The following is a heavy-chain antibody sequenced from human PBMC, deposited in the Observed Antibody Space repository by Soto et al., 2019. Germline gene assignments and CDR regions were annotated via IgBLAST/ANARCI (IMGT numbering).Heavy chain of an antibody. V-gene: IGHV4-30-2*03. CDR3: ARHANRNYYDAFDI. CDR1: GGSISSGGYS. Sequence: SSETLSLTCAVSGGSISSGGYSWSWIRQPPGKGLEWIGSIYYSGSTYYNPSLKSRATISVDTSKNQFSLKLTSVTAADTAVYYCARHANRNYYDAFDIWDQGTMVTVSS. CDR2: IYYSGST. J-gene: IGHJ3*02. D-gene: IGHD3-10*01.